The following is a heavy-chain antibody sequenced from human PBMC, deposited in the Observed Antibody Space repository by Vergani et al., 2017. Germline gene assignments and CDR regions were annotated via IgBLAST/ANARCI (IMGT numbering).Heavy chain of an antibody. Sequence: EVQLVESGGGLVQPGGSLRLSCAASGFTFSSYEMNWVRQAPGKGLEWVSYISSSGSTIYYADSVKGRFTISRDNAKNSLYLQMNSLRAEDTAVYYCARWRSSTRYYYGMDVWGQGTTVTGSS. CDR3: ARWRSSTRYYYGMDV. D-gene: IGHD2-2*01. J-gene: IGHJ6*02. CDR2: ISSSGSTI. V-gene: IGHV3-48*03. CDR1: GFTFSSYE.